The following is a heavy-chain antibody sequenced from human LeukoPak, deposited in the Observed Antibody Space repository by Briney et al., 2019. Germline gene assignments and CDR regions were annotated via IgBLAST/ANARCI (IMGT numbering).Heavy chain of an antibody. CDR2: ISAYNGNT. J-gene: IGHJ4*02. CDR1: GYTFTSYV. Sequence: ASVKVSCKASGYTFTSYVVTWVRQAPGQGLEWMGWISAYNGNTNYAQNVQGRVTMSRDTSTSTAYMELRRLRSDDTDVYYCARLDIVSILFDSWGQGTLVTVSS. D-gene: IGHD5/OR15-5a*01. V-gene: IGHV1-18*01. CDR3: ARLDIVSILFDS.